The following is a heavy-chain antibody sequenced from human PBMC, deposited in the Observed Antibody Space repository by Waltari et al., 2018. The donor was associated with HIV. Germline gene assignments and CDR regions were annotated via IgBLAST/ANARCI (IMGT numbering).Heavy chain of an antibody. CDR2: FGTAWDT. CDR3: ARGRYSDGSGEFQIKAFDI. CDR1: GFSLSMYD. V-gene: IGHV3-13*01. D-gene: IGHD3-3*01. Sequence: EVQLVESGGGLVQPGGSLRLSCAPSGFSLSMYDMNWVRHTIGKGLTWVSGFGTAWDTCYPDCVKGRSPTSSADAKKCLSLQINSLRAGETVVYYCARGRYSDGSGEFQIKAFDIWGQGTKVTVSS. J-gene: IGHJ3*02.